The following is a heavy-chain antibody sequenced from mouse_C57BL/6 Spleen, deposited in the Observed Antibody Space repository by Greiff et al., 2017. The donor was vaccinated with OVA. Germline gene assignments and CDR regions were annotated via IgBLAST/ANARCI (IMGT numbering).Heavy chain of an antibody. Sequence: QVQLQQPGAELVKPGASVKLSCEASGYTFTSYWMQWVKQRPGQGLEWIGEIDPSDSYTNYNQKFKGKATLTVDTSSSTAYMQLSSLTSEDSAVYYCARRVTGTMDYWGQGTSVTVSS. J-gene: IGHJ4*01. D-gene: IGHD2-3*01. V-gene: IGHV1-50*01. CDR1: GYTFTSYW. CDR3: ARRVTGTMDY. CDR2: IDPSDSYT.